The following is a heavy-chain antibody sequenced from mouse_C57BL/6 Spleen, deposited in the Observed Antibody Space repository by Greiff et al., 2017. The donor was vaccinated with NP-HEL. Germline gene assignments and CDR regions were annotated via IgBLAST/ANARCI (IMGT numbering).Heavy chain of an antibody. CDR1: GYTFTSYW. V-gene: IGHV1-64*01. CDR2: IHPNSGST. Sequence: QVQLQQPGAELVKPGASVKLSCKASGYTFTSYWMHWVKQRPGQGLEWIGMIHPNSGSTNYNEKFKSKATLTVDKSSSTAYMQLSSLTSEDSAVYYCASTVVATGCADWGQGTLVTVSA. CDR3: ASTVVATGCAD. D-gene: IGHD1-1*01. J-gene: IGHJ3*01.